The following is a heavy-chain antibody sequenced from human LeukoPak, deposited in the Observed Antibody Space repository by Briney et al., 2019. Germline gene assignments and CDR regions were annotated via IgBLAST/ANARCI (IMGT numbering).Heavy chain of an antibody. J-gene: IGHJ4*02. CDR1: GGSFSGYY. CDR2: INHSGST. CDR3: ARVLERLRWYPRSPFDY. V-gene: IGHV4-34*01. Sequence: SETLSLTCAAYGGSFSGYYWSWIRQPPGKGLEWIGEINHSGSTNYNPSLKSRVTISVDTSKNQFSLKLSSVTAADTAVYYCARVLERLRWYPRSPFDYWGQGTLVTVSS. D-gene: IGHD4-23*01.